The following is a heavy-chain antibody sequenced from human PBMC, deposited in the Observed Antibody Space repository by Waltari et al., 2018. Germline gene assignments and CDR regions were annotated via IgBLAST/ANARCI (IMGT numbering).Heavy chain of an antibody. CDR1: GFTFSSYG. D-gene: IGHD1-26*01. CDR3: AKDRPRIVGWGLGYYFDY. Sequence: QVQLVESGGGVVQPGRSLRLSCAASGFTFSSYGMHWVRQAPGKGLEWVAVISYDGSNIYYADSVKGRFTISRDNSKNTLYLQMNSLRAEDTAVYYCAKDRPRIVGWGLGYYFDYWGQGTLVTVSS. V-gene: IGHV3-30*18. J-gene: IGHJ4*02. CDR2: ISYDGSNI.